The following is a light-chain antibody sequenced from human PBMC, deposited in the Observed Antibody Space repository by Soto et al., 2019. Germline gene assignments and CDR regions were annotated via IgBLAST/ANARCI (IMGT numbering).Light chain of an antibody. Sequence: DIPVTQSPPTLSGSLLDRVPLXLLANQTISTWMAWYQQKPGKAPKLLVYDASTLQSGVASRFSGSGSGTEFTLIISGLQPDDSATYYCQQYTNTNNPWMFGQGTKVDIK. CDR1: QTISTW. CDR3: QQYTNTNNPWM. J-gene: IGKJ1*01. CDR2: DAS. V-gene: IGKV1-5*01.